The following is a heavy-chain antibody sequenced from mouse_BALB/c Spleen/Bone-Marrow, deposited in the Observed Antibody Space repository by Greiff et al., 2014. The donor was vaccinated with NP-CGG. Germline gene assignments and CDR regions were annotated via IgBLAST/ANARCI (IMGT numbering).Heavy chain of an antibody. V-gene: IGHV14-4*02. D-gene: IGHD2-3*01. CDR2: IDPENGDP. CDR1: GFDIEDYY. CDR3: NACLYDDYHLSAMDY. Sequence: DVKLVESGADLVRSGASVKLSCTASGFDIEDYYIHWVKQRPEQGLEWIGWIDPENGDPEYAPKFQGKATMTADTSSNTAYLQPTSLTSEDTAVYYCNACLYDDYHLSAMDYWGQGTSVTVSS. J-gene: IGHJ4*01.